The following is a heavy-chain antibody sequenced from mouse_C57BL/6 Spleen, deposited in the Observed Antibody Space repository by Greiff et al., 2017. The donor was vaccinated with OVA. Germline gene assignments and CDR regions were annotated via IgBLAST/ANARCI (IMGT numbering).Heavy chain of an antibody. CDR1: GYTFTSYW. J-gene: IGHJ4*01. CDR3: ARNDYENAMDY. Sequence: QVQLKQPGAELVKPGASVKLSCKASGYTFTSYWMHWVKQRPGRGLEWIGRIDPNSGGTKYNEKFKSKATLTVDKPSSTAYMQLSSLTSEDSAVYYCARNDYENAMDYWGQGTSVTVSS. V-gene: IGHV1-72*01. CDR2: IDPNSGGT. D-gene: IGHD2-4*01.